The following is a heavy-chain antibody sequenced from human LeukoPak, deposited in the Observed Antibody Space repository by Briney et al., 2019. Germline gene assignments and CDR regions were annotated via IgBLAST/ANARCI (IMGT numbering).Heavy chain of an antibody. CDR3: AKGSGYFDY. Sequence: GGSLRLSCAASGFTFSSYWMNWVRQAPGKGLEWVANIKQDGSEKYYADSVKGRFTISRDNSKNTLYLQMNSLRAEDTAVYYCAKGSGYFDYWGQGTLVTVSS. J-gene: IGHJ4*02. CDR1: GFTFSSYW. V-gene: IGHV3-7*01. CDR2: IKQDGSEK.